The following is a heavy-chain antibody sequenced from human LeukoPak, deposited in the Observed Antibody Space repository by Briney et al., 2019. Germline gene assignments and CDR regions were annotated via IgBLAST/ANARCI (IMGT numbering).Heavy chain of an antibody. CDR2: IYYSGST. CDR3: ARRSWFGEFLG. V-gene: IGHV4-39*01. Sequence: SETLSLTCTVSGGSISSSSYYWGWIRQPPGKGLEWIGSIYYSGSTYYNPSLKSRVTISVDTSKNQFSLKLSSVTAADTAVYYCARRSWFGEFLGWGQRTLVTVSS. D-gene: IGHD3-10*01. J-gene: IGHJ4*02. CDR1: GGSISSSSYY.